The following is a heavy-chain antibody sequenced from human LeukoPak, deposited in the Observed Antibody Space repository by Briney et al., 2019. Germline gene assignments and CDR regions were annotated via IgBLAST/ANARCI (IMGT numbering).Heavy chain of an antibody. D-gene: IGHD6-13*01. CDR1: GYSFTSYW. CDR3: ARSLGYSSSWFDY. V-gene: IGHV5-10-1*01. CDR2: IDPTDSYT. J-gene: IGHJ4*02. Sequence: GESLKISCQGSGYSFTSYWITWVRQMPGKGLEWMGRIDPTDSYTSHSPSFQGHVTISVDKSISTAYLQWSSLKASDSAMYYCARSLGYSSSWFDYWGQGTLVTVSS.